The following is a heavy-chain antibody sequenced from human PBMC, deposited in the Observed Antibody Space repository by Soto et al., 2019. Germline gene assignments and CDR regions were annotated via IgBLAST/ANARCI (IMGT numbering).Heavy chain of an antibody. CDR3: AKHARQYYYYYYMDV. CDR2: ISGSGDST. J-gene: IGHJ6*03. CDR1: GFTFSSYT. Sequence: GGSLRLSCAASGFTFSSYTMSWVRQAPGKGLEWVSPISGSGDSTYYADSVKGRFTISRDNSKNTLYLQMNSLRAEDTAVYYCAKHARQYYYYYYMDVWGKGTTVTVSS. V-gene: IGHV3-23*01. D-gene: IGHD2-2*01.